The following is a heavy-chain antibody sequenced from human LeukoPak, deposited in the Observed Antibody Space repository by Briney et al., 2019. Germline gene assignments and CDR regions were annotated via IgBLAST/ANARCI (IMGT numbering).Heavy chain of an antibody. CDR1: GFTFSSYV. CDR2: ISYDGSNK. CDR3: AKDRSAGIFDY. Sequence: PGGSLRLFSAASGFTFSSYVMHWVRQAPGKGLEWVEIISYDGSNKYYADSVKGRFTISRDNSKNTLYLQMNSLRAEDTAVYYCAKDRSAGIFDYWGHGTLVTVSS. J-gene: IGHJ4*01. D-gene: IGHD6-13*01. V-gene: IGHV3-30*04.